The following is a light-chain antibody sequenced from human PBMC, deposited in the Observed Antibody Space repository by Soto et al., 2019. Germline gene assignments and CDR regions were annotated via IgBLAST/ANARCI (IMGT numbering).Light chain of an antibody. Sequence: QSALTQPASVSGSPGQWITISFTGTSSDVVGDNYVSWYQQHPAKAPKLMIYEVSNRPSGVSHRFSGYKSGNTASLTISGLQAEDEADYYCFSYTTSSTLVFGGGSQLTVL. J-gene: IGLJ3*02. CDR3: FSYTTSSTLV. V-gene: IGLV2-14*01. CDR2: EVS. CDR1: SSDVVGDNY.